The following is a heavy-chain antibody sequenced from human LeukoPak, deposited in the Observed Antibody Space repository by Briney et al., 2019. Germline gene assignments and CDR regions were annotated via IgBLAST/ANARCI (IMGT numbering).Heavy chain of an antibody. D-gene: IGHD3-10*01. Sequence: GGSLRLSCAASGFTLSSYGMHWVGQAAGKGVEGVAVISYDGTYKYYADSVKSRFTISRDNSKNTLYLQMNSLRAEDTAVYYCAKSGQNYYGSVWGQGTQVTVSS. V-gene: IGHV3-30*18. CDR1: GFTLSSYG. CDR3: AKSGQNYYGSV. J-gene: IGHJ4*02. CDR2: ISYDGTYK.